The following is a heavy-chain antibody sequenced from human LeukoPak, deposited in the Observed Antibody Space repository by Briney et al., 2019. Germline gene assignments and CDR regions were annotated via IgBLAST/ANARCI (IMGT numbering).Heavy chain of an antibody. Sequence: SETLSLTCTVSGGSISSGGNYWSWIRQHPGKGLEWIGYIYYSGSTYYNPSLKSRVTISVDTSKNQFSLKLSSVTAADTAVYYCARGRFLRWLQLPVDYWGQGTLVTVSS. D-gene: IGHD5-24*01. CDR2: IYYSGST. V-gene: IGHV4-31*03. CDR3: ARGRFLRWLQLPVDY. CDR1: GGSISSGGNY. J-gene: IGHJ4*02.